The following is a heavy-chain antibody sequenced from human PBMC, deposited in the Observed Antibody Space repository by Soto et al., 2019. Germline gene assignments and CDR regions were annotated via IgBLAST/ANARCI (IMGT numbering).Heavy chain of an antibody. Sequence: QVQLVQSGAEVKKPGASVKVSCKTSGYTFIGYYLSWVRQAPGQGLEWMGWVNPHTGGTHYAQKFDGRVTMTRDTSTYTAYMELSGLKFDDTATYFCARVMAYEQQLVPFDYWGQGTLVTVSS. J-gene: IGHJ4*02. CDR2: VNPHTGGT. CDR1: GYTFIGYY. D-gene: IGHD6-13*01. CDR3: ARVMAYEQQLVPFDY. V-gene: IGHV1-2*02.